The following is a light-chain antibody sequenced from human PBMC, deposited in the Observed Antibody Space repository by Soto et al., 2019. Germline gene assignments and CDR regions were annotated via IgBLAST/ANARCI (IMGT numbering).Light chain of an antibody. V-gene: IGKV3-11*01. CDR1: QSVRTY. CDR3: QQRTNWPSST. J-gene: IGKJ5*01. Sequence: EVVLTQSPATLSLSPGERATLSCRASQSVRTYLAWYQQEPGQVPRLLIHDASSRATGIPARFSGSGSGTDFTLTISSLEPEDFAVYYCQQRTNWPSSTFGQGTRLEI. CDR2: DAS.